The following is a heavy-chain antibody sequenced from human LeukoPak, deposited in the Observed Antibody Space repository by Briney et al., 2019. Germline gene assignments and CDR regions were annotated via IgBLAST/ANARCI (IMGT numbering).Heavy chain of an antibody. D-gene: IGHD3-10*01. J-gene: IGHJ4*02. CDR3: AKDYVSGSYYLDY. CDR1: GFTFDDYA. V-gene: IGHV3-9*01. CDR2: ITWNSGSI. Sequence: GGSLRLSCAASGFTFDDYAMHWVRHATGKGLEWVSGITWNSGSIDYADAVKGRFTISRDNAKNSLYLQMNSLRAEDTALYYCAKDYVSGSYYLDYWGQGTLVTVSS.